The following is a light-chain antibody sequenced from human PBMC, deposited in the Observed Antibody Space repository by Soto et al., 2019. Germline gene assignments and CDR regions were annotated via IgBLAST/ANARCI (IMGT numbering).Light chain of an antibody. CDR2: GAP. V-gene: IGKV3-15*01. J-gene: IGKJ1*01. CDR3: QQYKNWPPWT. CDR1: QNVNSD. Sequence: EIEMTQSPVTLSVSPGERATLSCRASQNVNSDLAWYQQKPGQAPRLLIYGAPSRASGTPARFSGSGSGTQFSLTISSLQSEDFAVYYCQQYKNWPPWTFGQGTKVEIK.